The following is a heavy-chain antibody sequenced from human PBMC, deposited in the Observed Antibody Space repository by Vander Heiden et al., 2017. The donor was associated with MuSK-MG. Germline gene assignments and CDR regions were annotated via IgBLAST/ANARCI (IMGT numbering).Heavy chain of an antibody. D-gene: IGHD6-19*01. V-gene: IGHV3-48*01. CDR1: GFTFSSYS. CDR2: ISSSSSTI. J-gene: IGHJ6*02. CDR3: ARDAVAVAGMYYYYGMDV. Sequence: EVQLVESGGGLVQPGGSLRPSCAASGFTFSSYSMNWVRQAPGKGLEWVSYISSSSSTIYYADSVKGRFTISRDNAKNSLYLQMNSLRAEDTAVYYCARDAVAVAGMYYYYGMDVWGQGTTVTVSS.